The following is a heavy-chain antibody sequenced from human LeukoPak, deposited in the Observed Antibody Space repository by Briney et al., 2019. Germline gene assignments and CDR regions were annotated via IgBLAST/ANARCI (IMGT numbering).Heavy chain of an antibody. CDR3: ARGEGLFDY. V-gene: IGHV3-53*01. CDR2: IYSGGRT. J-gene: IGHJ4*02. Sequence: GGSLRLSCAASGFTFSDYYMSWVRQAPGKGLEWVSVIYSGGRTKYADSVKGRFTISRDNSKNTLYLQMNSLRAEDTAVYYCARGEGLFDYWGQGTLVTVSS. CDR1: GFTFSDYY.